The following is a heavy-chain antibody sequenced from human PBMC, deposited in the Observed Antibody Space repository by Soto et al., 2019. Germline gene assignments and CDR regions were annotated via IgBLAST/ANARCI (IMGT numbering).Heavy chain of an antibody. V-gene: IGHV1-3*01. CDR2: INVGSGNT. CDR3: ARDTETLGPRANDALDI. CDR1: GYTFSAYT. Sequence: ASVKVSCKAAGYTFSAYTMNWVRQAPGQSLEWMGWINVGSGNTRYSQNFQGRVSTTRDTSASTVYMELTGLKSEDTAMYYCARDTETLGPRANDALDIWGQGTMVTVS. J-gene: IGHJ3*02. D-gene: IGHD3-3*02.